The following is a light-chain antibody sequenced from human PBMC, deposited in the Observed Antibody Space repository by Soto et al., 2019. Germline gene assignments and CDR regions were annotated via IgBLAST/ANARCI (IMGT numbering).Light chain of an antibody. V-gene: IGKV2-40*01. J-gene: IGKJ4*01. CDR3: MQRIEFLLT. Sequence: DIVMTQTPLSLPVTPGEPASISCGSSQSLLDSDDGNTYLDWYLQKPGQSPQLLIYTVSYRASGVPDRFSGSGSGTDLTLKISRVEAEDVGIYYCMQRIEFLLTFGGGTKV. CDR2: TVS. CDR1: QSLLDSDDGNTY.